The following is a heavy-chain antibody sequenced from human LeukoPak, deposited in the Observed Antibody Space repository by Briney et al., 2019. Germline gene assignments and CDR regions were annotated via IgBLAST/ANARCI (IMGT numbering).Heavy chain of an antibody. V-gene: IGHV3-33*01. CDR3: ARGGYTIVGATGY. Sequence: GRSLRLSCAASGFTFSSYGMHWVRQAPGKGLEWVAVIWYDGSNKYYADSVKGRFTISRDNSKNTLYLQMNNLRAEDTAVYYCARGGYTIVGATGYWGQGTLVTVSS. D-gene: IGHD1-26*01. J-gene: IGHJ4*02. CDR1: GFTFSSYG. CDR2: IWYDGSNK.